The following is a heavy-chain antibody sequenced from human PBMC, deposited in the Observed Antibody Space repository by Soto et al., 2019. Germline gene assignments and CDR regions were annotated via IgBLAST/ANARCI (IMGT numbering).Heavy chain of an antibody. CDR1: GFTFYSAW. J-gene: IGHJ4*02. Sequence: GGSLRLSCAASGFTFYSAWMSWVRQAPGKGLEWVGRFKSQTDGGTTEYAAPVKGRFTISRDDSKNRLYLQMNSLKTEDTAVYYCTTDLRRDVLAGQFDYWGQGALVTVSS. CDR3: TTDLRRDVLAGQFDY. V-gene: IGHV3-15*01. CDR2: FKSQTDGGTT. D-gene: IGHD3-3*01.